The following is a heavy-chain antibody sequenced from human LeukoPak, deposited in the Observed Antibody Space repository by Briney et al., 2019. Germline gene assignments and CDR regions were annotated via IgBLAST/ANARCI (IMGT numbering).Heavy chain of an antibody. CDR2: ISGSGGST. D-gene: IGHD2-15*01. CDR3: AKPPGYCSGGSCYPFYYYYMDV. J-gene: IGHJ6*03. Sequence: WGSLRLSCAASGFTFSSYAMSWVRQAPGKGLEWVSAISGSGGSTYYADSVKGRFTISRDNSKNTLYLQMNSLRAEDTAVYYCAKPPGYCSGGSCYPFYYYYMDVCGKGTTVTVSS. V-gene: IGHV3-23*01. CDR1: GFTFSSYA.